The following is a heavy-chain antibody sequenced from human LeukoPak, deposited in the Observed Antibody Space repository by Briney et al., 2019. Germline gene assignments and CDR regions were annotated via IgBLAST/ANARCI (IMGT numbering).Heavy chain of an antibody. CDR3: AKAAIAAAGTPLYYFDY. Sequence: GGSLRLSCAASGFTFSNYAMNWVRQAPGKGLEWVSAISADGLRTYYADSVKGRFTISRDNSKNTLYLQMNSLRAEDTAVYYCAKAAIAAAGTPLYYFDYWGQGTLVTVSS. V-gene: IGHV3-23*01. CDR2: ISADGLRT. D-gene: IGHD6-13*01. CDR1: GFTFSNYA. J-gene: IGHJ4*02.